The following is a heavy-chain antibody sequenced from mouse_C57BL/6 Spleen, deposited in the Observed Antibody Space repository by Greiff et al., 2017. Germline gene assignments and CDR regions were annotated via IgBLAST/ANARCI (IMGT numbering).Heavy chain of an antibody. J-gene: IGHJ4*01. V-gene: IGHV1-20*01. CDR3: ARSSGSSSYYAKDY. CDR1: GYSFTGYF. Sequence: EVQLQESGPELVKPGDSVKISCKASGYSFTGYFMNWVMQSHGKSLEWIGRINPYNGDTFYNQKFKGKATLTVDKSSSTAHMELRRLTSEDSAVYYGARSSGSSSYYAKDYWGQGTSVTVSS. CDR2: INPYNGDT. D-gene: IGHD1-1*01.